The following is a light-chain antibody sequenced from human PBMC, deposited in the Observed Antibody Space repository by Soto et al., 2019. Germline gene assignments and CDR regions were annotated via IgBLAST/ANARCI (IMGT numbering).Light chain of an antibody. V-gene: IGKV3-15*01. CDR2: GAS. CDR1: QSVSRD. J-gene: IGKJ1*01. CDR3: QHYNNWPPWT. Sequence: EIVMWQSPATLSVSPGERATLSCRASQSVSRDLAWYQQKPGQAPRLLIYGASTRATGIPARFSGSGSGTEFTLTISSLQSEDFAVYYCQHYNNWPPWTFGQGTKVDI.